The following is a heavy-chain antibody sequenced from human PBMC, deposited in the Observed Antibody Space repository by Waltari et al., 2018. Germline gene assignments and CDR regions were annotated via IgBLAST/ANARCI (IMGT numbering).Heavy chain of an antibody. J-gene: IGHJ6*02. CDR1: GFTFSRYW. CDR2: IKRDGSST. Sequence: EEQLVESGGGLAQPGESLRLSCAASGFTFSRYWMDWVRQAPGKGLVWGARIKRDGSSTTYADSVKGRFTISRENAKNTLYVQMNRLRAEDTAVYYCARGATKTYSRPVPGRPYYYGMDVWGQGTTVTVSS. D-gene: IGHD6-13*01. V-gene: IGHV3-74*01. CDR3: ARGATKTYSRPVPGRPYYYGMDV.